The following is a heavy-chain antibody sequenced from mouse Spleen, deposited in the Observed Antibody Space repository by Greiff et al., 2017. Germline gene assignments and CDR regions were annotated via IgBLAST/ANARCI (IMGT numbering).Heavy chain of an antibody. D-gene: IGHD2-4*01. V-gene: IGHV1-62-2*01. CDR1: GYTFTEYT. J-gene: IGHJ2*01. CDR2: FYPGSGNI. Sequence: QVQLQQSGAELVKPGASVKLSCKASGYTFTEYTISWVKQRTGQGLEWIGWFYPGSGNIKYNEKFKDKATLTAAKSSSTAYMALSRLTSEDSAVYFCARHEKDDYDDPYFDHLGQGNTLTVSS. CDR3: ARHEKDDYDDPYFDH.